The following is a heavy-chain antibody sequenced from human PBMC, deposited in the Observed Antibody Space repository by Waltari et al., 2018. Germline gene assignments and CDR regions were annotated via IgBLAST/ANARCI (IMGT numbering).Heavy chain of an antibody. CDR3: ARGRITMVRGPEYFQH. CDR2: ILPIFGTA. V-gene: IGHV1-69*05. CDR1: GGTSSSYA. J-gene: IGHJ1*01. Sequence: QVQLVQSGAEVKKPGSSVKVSCKASGGTSSSYAISWVRQTTGQGRERMGGILPIFGTANYAQEFQGRVTMTTDESTSTAYMELSSLRSEDTAVYYCARGRITMVRGPEYFQHWGQGTLVTVSS. D-gene: IGHD3-10*01.